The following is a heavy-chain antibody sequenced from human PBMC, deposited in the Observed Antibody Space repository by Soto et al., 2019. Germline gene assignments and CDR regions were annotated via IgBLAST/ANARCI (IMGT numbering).Heavy chain of an antibody. J-gene: IGHJ5*02. V-gene: IGHV4-59*01. CDR2: IYYSGST. CDR3: AREVTSMVRGNWFDP. D-gene: IGHD3-10*01. Sequence: PSETLSLTCTVSGGSISSYYWSWIRQPPGKGLEWIGYIYYSGSTNYNPSLKSRVTISVDTSKNQFSLKLSSVTAADTAAYYCAREVTSMVRGNWFDPWGQGTLVTVSS. CDR1: GGSISSYY.